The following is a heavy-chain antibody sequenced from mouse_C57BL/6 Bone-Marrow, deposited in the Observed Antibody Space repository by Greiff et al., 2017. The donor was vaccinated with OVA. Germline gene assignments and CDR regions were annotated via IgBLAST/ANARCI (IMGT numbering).Heavy chain of an antibody. J-gene: IGHJ4*01. CDR3: ARDETGRGDY. V-gene: IGHV1-58*01. CDR2: IYLGNGYT. CDR1: GYTFTSYG. Sequence: VQLQQSGAELVRPGSSVKMSCKTSGYTFTSYGINWVKQRPGQGLEWIGYIYLGNGYTEYNEKFKGKATLTSDTSSSTAYMQLSSLTSEDSAIYFCARDETGRGDYWGQGTPVTVSS. D-gene: IGHD4-1*01.